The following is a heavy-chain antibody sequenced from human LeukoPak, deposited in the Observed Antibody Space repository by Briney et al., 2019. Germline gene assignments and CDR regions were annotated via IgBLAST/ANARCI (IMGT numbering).Heavy chain of an antibody. V-gene: IGHV4-4*07. CDR2: IYTSGNT. Sequence: SETLSLTCTVSGVSISNYSWSWIRQPAGKGLEWIGHIYTSGNTNYYPSLKRRVTMTVDTSKNLFSLRLNSVTAADTAVYYCASDATMTLHNWFGPWEKGTLVNVSS. CDR3: ASDATMTLHNWFGP. D-gene: IGHD5-24*01. J-gene: IGHJ5*02. CDR1: GVSISNYS.